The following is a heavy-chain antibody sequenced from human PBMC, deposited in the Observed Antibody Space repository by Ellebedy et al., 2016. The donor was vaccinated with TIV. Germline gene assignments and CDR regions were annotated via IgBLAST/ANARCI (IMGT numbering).Heavy chain of an antibody. CDR2: INPNSGGT. D-gene: IGHD1-26*01. V-gene: IGHV1-2*02. Sequence: AASVKVSCKASGYTFTGYYMHWVRQAPGQGLEWMGWINPNSGGTHYAQKFKGRVTMTRDTSISTAYMELSRLRSDDTAVYYCAREGSGSYGHHYWGQGTLVTVSS. CDR1: GYTFTGYY. J-gene: IGHJ4*02. CDR3: AREGSGSYGHHY.